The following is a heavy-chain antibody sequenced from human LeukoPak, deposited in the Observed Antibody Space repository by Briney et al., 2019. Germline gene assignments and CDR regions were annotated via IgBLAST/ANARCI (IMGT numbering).Heavy chain of an antibody. D-gene: IGHD3-22*01. V-gene: IGHV3-23*01. CDR2: ISGSGGST. CDR3: AKDTTYYFDSSGRNYGMDV. Sequence: GGSLRLSCAASGFTFSSYAMSWVRQAPGKGLEWVSAISGSGGSTYYGDSVQGRFTISRDTSKNTLYLQMNSLRAEDTAVYYCAKDTTYYFDSSGRNYGMDVWGQGTTVTVSS. J-gene: IGHJ6*02. CDR1: GFTFSSYA.